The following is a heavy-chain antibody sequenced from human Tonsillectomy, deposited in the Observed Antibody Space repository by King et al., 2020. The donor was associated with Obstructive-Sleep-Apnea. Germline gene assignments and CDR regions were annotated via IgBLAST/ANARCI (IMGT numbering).Heavy chain of an antibody. CDR2: MNPNRGNT. Sequence: VQLVESGAEVKKPGASVKVSCKASGYTFTSYDINWVRQATGQGLEWMGWMNPNRGNTGYAQKLQGRVTMTRNTSISTAYMELSSLRSEDTAVYYCARGPYYYDSSGYEGAYYFDYWGQGTLVTVSS. J-gene: IGHJ4*02. V-gene: IGHV1-8*01. CDR3: ARGPYYYDSSGYEGAYYFDY. CDR1: GYTFTSYD. D-gene: IGHD3-22*01.